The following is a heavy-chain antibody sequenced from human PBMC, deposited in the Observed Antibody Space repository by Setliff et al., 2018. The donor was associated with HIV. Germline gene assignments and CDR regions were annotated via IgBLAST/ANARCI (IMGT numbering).Heavy chain of an antibody. J-gene: IGHJ3*02. V-gene: IGHV3-15*01. CDR3: ILLGMHGAFDI. CDR1: GFNFKNAW. D-gene: IGHD7-27*01. CDR2: IKSRVDGETT. Sequence: GSLRLSCAGSGFNFKNAWMSWVRQAPGKGLEWVGRIKSRVDGETTAYAAPLKGRFTISRDDSKNTLYLQMDSLTTEDTAVYYCILLGMHGAFDIWGQGTMVTVS.